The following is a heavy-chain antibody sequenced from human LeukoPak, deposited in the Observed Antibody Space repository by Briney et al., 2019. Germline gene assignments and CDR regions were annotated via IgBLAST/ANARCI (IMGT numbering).Heavy chain of an antibody. CDR1: GFTFDDYA. CDR3: AKGPYSSGWYSYYFDY. V-gene: IGHV3-9*01. J-gene: IGHJ4*02. Sequence: GRSLRLSCAASGFTFDDYAMHWVRQAPGKGLEWVSGISWNSGSIGYADSVKGRFTISRDNAKNSLYLQMNNLRAEDTALYYCAKGPYSSGWYSYYFDYWGQGTLVTVSS. CDR2: ISWNSGSI. D-gene: IGHD6-19*01.